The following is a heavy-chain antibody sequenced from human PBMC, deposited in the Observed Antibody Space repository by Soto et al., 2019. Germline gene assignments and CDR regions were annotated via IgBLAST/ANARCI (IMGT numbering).Heavy chain of an antibody. D-gene: IGHD5-18*01. J-gene: IGHJ4*02. CDR2: IYYSGST. Sequence: QVQLQESGPGLVKPSETLSLTCTVSGGSISSYYWSWIRQPPGKGLEWIGYIYYSGSTNYNPSLKCRVTSSVDTPRNQCSLKLTSVTAAATAVYYCARVRIQLWYPFDYWGQGTLVTVSS. V-gene: IGHV4-59*01. CDR1: GGSISSYY. CDR3: ARVRIQLWYPFDY.